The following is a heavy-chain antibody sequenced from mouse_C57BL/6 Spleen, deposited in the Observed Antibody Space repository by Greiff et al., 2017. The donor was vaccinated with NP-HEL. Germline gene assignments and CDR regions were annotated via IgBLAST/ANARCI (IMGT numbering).Heavy chain of an antibody. Sequence: VQLQQSGAELMKPGASVKLSCKATGYTFTGYWIAWVKQRPGHGLEWIGAILPGSGSTNYNEQFKGKATFTADTASNTAYMQLSSLTTEDSAIYYCARSGVYYYGSSAWFAYWGQGTLVTVSA. D-gene: IGHD1-1*01. CDR2: ILPGSGST. J-gene: IGHJ3*01. CDR3: ARSGVYYYGSSAWFAY. V-gene: IGHV1-9*01. CDR1: GYTFTGYW.